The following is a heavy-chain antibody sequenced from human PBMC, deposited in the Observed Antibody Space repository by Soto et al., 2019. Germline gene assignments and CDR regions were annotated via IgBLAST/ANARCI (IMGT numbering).Heavy chain of an antibody. D-gene: IGHD3-3*01. CDR2: IYYSGST. Sequence: QLQLQESGPGLVKPSETLSLTCTVSGGSISSSSYYWGWIRQPPGKGLEWIGSIYYSGSTYYNPSLKSRVTISVDTSKNHFSLKLSSVTAADTAVYYCMSRTYYDFWSGYHGLDYWGQGTLVTVSS. CDR3: MSRTYYDFWSGYHGLDY. J-gene: IGHJ4*02. V-gene: IGHV4-39*01. CDR1: GGSISSSSYY.